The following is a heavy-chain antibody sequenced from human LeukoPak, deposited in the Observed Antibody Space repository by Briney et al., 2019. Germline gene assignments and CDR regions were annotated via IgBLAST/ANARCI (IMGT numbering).Heavy chain of an antibody. Sequence: GGSLRLSCAASGLTFSRFWMSWVRQAPGKGPEWVANINENGNEKYYVDSVKGRFTVSRDNAKNSLYLQMNSLRAEDTAVYYCARAGDGTAARDYWGQGTLVTVSS. CDR1: GLTFSRFW. V-gene: IGHV3-7*01. D-gene: IGHD2-15*01. CDR2: INENGNEK. J-gene: IGHJ4*02. CDR3: ARAGDGTAARDY.